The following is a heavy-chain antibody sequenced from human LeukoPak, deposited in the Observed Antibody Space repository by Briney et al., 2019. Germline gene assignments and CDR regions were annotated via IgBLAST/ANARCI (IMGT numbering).Heavy chain of an antibody. Sequence: GGSLRLSCAASGFMFSNYWMHWVRQAPGKGLVWVSNINTDGTSRNYADSVKGRFSISRDNAKNTLYLQMNGLRAEDTAVYYCVLFSQPFAWGQGSLVTVSS. V-gene: IGHV3-74*01. J-gene: IGHJ5*02. CDR2: INTDGTSR. CDR1: GFMFSNYW. CDR3: VLFSQPFA. D-gene: IGHD5-18*01.